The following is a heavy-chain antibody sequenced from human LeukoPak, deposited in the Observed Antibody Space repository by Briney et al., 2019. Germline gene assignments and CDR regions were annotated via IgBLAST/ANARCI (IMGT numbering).Heavy chain of an antibody. CDR1: GFTFSNYA. J-gene: IGHJ4*02. CDR2: ISDSGDKT. D-gene: IGHD2-2*01. CDR3: TKDGGGYCNNSSC. V-gene: IGHV3-23*01. Sequence: GGSLRLSCAASGFTFSNYAMSWVRQAPGKGLECVSAISDSGDKTDYADSVRGRFTIYRDNSKDTLYLQMNSLGAADTAVYYCTKDGGGYCNNSSCWGQGTLVTVSS.